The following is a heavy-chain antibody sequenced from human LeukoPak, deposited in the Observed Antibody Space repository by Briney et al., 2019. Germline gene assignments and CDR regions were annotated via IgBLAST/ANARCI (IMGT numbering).Heavy chain of an antibody. CDR1: GGTSSSYA. J-gene: IGHJ3*02. D-gene: IGHD3-16*01. CDR2: IIPILGIA. Sequence: SVKVSCKASGGTSSSYAISWVRQAPGQGLEWMGRIIPILGIANYAQKFQGRVTITADKSTSTAYMELSSLRSEDTAVYYCARENTIMITFGGVTRGAFDIWGQGTMVTVSS. V-gene: IGHV1-69*04. CDR3: ARENTIMITFGGVTRGAFDI.